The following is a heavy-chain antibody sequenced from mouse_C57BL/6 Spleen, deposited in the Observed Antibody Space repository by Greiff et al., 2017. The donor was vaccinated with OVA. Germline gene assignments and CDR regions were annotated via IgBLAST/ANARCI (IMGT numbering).Heavy chain of an antibody. CDR1: GFTFTDYY. CDR2: IRNKANGYTT. Sequence: EVQLVESGGGLVQPGGSLSLSCAASGFTFTDYYMSWVRQPPGKALEWLGFIRNKANGYTTEYSASVKGRFTISRDNSQRILYLQMNALRAEDSATYYCARYGYGSCDYWGQGTTLTVSS. J-gene: IGHJ2*01. V-gene: IGHV7-3*01. D-gene: IGHD1-1*01. CDR3: ARYGYGSCDY.